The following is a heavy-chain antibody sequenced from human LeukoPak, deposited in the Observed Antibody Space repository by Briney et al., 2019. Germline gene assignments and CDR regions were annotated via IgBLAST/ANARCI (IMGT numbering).Heavy chain of an antibody. V-gene: IGHV3-30*18. CDR3: AKARYCTSTSCYRLTYYYYYGMDV. CDR2: ISYDGSNQ. CDR1: GFTFSSYG. D-gene: IGHD2-2*01. J-gene: IGHJ6*02. Sequence: PGGSLRLSCAASGFTFSSYGMHWVRQAPGKGLEWVAVISYDGSNQYYADSVKGRFTISRDNSKNTLYLQMDSLRAEDTVVYYCAKARYCTSTSCYRLTYYYYYGMDVWGQGTTVAVSS.